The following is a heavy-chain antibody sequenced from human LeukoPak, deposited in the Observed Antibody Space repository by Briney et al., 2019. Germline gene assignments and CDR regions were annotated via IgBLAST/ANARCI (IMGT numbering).Heavy chain of an antibody. D-gene: IGHD3-10*01. CDR3: SKGVNYYGSGSYYKPNPYFDY. V-gene: IGHV3-23*01. CDR1: EFTFSNYA. CDR2: ISGSGSNT. J-gene: IGHJ4*02. Sequence: PGGSLRLSCAASEFTFSNYAMTWVRLAPGKGLEWVSTISGSGSNTFYADSVKGRFTISRDNSKNTLYLQMNSLRAEDTAVYYGSKGVNYYGSGSYYKPNPYFDYWGQGTLVTVSS.